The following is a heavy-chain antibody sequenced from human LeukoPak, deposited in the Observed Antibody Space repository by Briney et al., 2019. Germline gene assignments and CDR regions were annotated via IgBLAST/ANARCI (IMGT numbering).Heavy chain of an antibody. D-gene: IGHD2-2*01. CDR2: IIPIFGTA. CDR3: ARTLGYCSSTSCYPFDP. V-gene: IGHV1-69*13. CDR1: GGTFSSYA. J-gene: IGHJ5*02. Sequence: ASVKVSCKASGGTFSSYAISWVRQAPGQGLEWMGGIIPIFGTANYAQKFQGRVTITADESTSTAYMELSSLRSEDTAVYYCARTLGYCSSTSCYPFDPWGQGTLVTVPS.